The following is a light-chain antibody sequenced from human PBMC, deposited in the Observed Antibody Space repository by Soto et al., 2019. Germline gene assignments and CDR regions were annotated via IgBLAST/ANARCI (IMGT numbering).Light chain of an antibody. V-gene: IGKV1-5*01. CDR1: QSINNW. Sequence: DIQLTQSPATLSAFVGDRVTITCRASQSINNWLAWYQQKPGEAPKLLIYDASSVESVFPPRFSGSSSGTVITITISMQQHDYLAYYYCQHYSSPYTFGQGTKVEIK. CDR3: QHYSSPYT. J-gene: IGKJ2*01. CDR2: DAS.